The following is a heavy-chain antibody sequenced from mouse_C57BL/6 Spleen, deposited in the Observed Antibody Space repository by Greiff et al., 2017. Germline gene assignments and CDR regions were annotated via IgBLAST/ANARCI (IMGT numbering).Heavy chain of an antibody. CDR3: ATPHYYGSSQYYFDY. CDR1: GYTFTSYG. V-gene: IGHV1-81*01. J-gene: IGHJ2*01. Sequence: VQLQQSGAELARPGASVKLSCKASGYTFTSYGISWVKQRTGQGLEWIGEIYPRSGNTYYNEKFKGKATLTADKSSSTAYMELRSLTSEDSAVYFCATPHYYGSSQYYFDYWGQGTTLTVSS. CDR2: IYPRSGNT. D-gene: IGHD1-1*01.